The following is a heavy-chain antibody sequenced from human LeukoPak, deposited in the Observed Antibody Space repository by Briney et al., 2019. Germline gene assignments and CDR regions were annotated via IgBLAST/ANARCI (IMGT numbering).Heavy chain of an antibody. D-gene: IGHD6-19*01. Sequence: GASVKVSCKASGYTFTSYDINWVRQATGQGLEWMGWMNPNSGNTGYAQKFQGRVTMTRNTSISTAHMELSSLRSEDTAVYYCARGPLYSSGWYLYYFDYWGQGTLVTVSS. CDR1: GYTFTSYD. V-gene: IGHV1-8*01. J-gene: IGHJ4*02. CDR3: ARGPLYSSGWYLYYFDY. CDR2: MNPNSGNT.